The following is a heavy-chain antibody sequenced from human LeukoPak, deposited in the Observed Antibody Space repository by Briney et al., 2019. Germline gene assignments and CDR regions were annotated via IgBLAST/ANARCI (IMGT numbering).Heavy chain of an antibody. CDR3: AKAARPYDRLFYYFDY. J-gene: IGHJ4*02. D-gene: IGHD3-22*01. CDR1: GFTFDDYA. CDR2: ISWNSGSI. Sequence: GRSLRLSCAASGFTFDDYAMHWVRHAPGKGLEWVSGISWNSGSIGYADSVKGRFTISRDNAKNSLYLQMNSLRAEDTALYYCAKAARPYDRLFYYFDYWGQGTLVTVSS. V-gene: IGHV3-9*01.